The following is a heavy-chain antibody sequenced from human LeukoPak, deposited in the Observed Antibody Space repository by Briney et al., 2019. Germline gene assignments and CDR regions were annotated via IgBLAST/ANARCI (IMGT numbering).Heavy chain of an antibody. Sequence: PGGSLRLSCAASGFTVSSNYMSWVRQAPGKGLEWVSVIYSGGSTYYADSVKGRFTISRDNSKNTLYLQMNSLRAEDTAVYYCAGNSDYGDSNHYYYYMDVWGKGTTVTISS. CDR1: GFTVSSNY. J-gene: IGHJ6*03. V-gene: IGHV3-53*01. CDR3: AGNSDYGDSNHYYYYMDV. CDR2: IYSGGST. D-gene: IGHD4-17*01.